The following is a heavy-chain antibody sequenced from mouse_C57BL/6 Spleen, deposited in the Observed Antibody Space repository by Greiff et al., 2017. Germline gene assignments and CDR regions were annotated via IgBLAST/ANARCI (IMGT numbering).Heavy chain of an antibody. V-gene: IGHV1-72*01. CDR2: IDPNSGGT. Sequence: QVQLTQPGAELVKPGASVKLSCKASGYTFTSYWMHWVKQRPGRGLEWIGRIDPNSGGTKYNEKFKSKATLTVDKPSSTAYMQLSILTSEDSAVYYCARCYYGSSPYAMDYWGQGTSVTVSS. CDR1: GYTFTSYW. J-gene: IGHJ4*01. CDR3: ARCYYGSSPYAMDY. D-gene: IGHD1-1*01.